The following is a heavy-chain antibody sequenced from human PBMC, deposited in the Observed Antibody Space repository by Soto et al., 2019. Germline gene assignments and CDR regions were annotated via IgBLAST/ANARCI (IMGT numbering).Heavy chain of an antibody. Sequence: SVKVSCKASGGTFSSYTISWVRQAPGQGLEWMGRIIPILGIANYAQKFQGRVTITADKSTSTAYMELSSLRSEDTAVYYCARGGPEGSGSYYTPTYFYYYYMDVWGKGTTVSVSS. D-gene: IGHD3-10*01. V-gene: IGHV1-69*02. J-gene: IGHJ6*03. CDR3: ARGGPEGSGSYYTPTYFYYYYMDV. CDR2: IIPILGIA. CDR1: GGTFSSYT.